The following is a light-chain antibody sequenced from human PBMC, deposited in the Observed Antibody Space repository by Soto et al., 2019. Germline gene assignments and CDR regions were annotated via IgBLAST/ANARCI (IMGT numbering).Light chain of an antibody. Sequence: EIVLTQSPATLSLSPGERATLSCRASQSVSSYLAWYQQKPGQAPRLLIYDASNRATGIPARFSGSGSVTDFTLTISSLEPEDFAVYYCQQYGSSTPWTFGPGTKVEIK. V-gene: IGKV3-11*01. CDR2: DAS. J-gene: IGKJ1*01. CDR3: QQYGSSTPWT. CDR1: QSVSSY.